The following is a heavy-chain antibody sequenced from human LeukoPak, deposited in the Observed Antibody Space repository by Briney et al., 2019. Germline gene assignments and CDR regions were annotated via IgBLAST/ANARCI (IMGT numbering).Heavy chain of an antibody. D-gene: IGHD4-17*01. J-gene: IGHJ3*02. CDR2: ISYDGSNK. CDR3: ASSYYRDYVGVAFDI. CDR1: GFTFSSYA. Sequence: GRSLRLSCAASGFTFSSYAMHWVRQAPGKGLEWVAVISYDGSNKYYADSVKGRFTISRDNSKNTLYLQMNSLRAEDTAVYYCASSYYRDYVGVAFDIWGQGTMVTVSS. V-gene: IGHV3-30*04.